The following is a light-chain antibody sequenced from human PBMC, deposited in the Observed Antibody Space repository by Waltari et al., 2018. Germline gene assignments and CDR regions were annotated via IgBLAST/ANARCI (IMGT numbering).Light chain of an antibody. CDR3: SMYMGSGVWV. Sequence: QTVVTQEPSLSVSPGGTVTLTCALSSGSVSSTSYPTWYQQTPGQPPRTLVYKGIMRSSGVPYRFSGSILGNTAALTITGAQADDESDYYCSMYMGSGVWVFGGGTKLTVL. CDR1: SGSVSSTSY. V-gene: IGLV8-61*01. J-gene: IGLJ3*02. CDR2: KGI.